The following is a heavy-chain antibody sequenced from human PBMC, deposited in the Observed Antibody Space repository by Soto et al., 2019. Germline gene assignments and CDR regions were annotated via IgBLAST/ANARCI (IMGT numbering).Heavy chain of an antibody. D-gene: IGHD3-16*01. V-gene: IGHV4-39*01. CDR3: ARIPRGYYGMDV. CDR2: IYYSGYT. Sequence: PSETLSLTCTVSGGSISSSSYYWGWIRQPPGKGLEWIGSIYYSGYTYYNPSLKSRVTISVDTSKNQFSLKLSSVTAADTAVYYCARIPRGYYGMDVWGQGTTVTVSS. J-gene: IGHJ6*02. CDR1: GGSISSSSYY.